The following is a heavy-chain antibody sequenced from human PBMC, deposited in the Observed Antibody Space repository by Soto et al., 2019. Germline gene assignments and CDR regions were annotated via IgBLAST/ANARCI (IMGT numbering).Heavy chain of an antibody. J-gene: IGHJ4*02. Sequence: QVQLQESGPGLVKPSQTLSLTCTVSGGSISSGGYYWNWTRQHPGKGLEWIGYIDYSGSTHYNPSLTSRVTTSVDTSKNQFLLKLSSVTAAVTAVYYGAREALTWGQGTLVTVSS. CDR3: AREALT. V-gene: IGHV4-31*03. CDR2: IDYSGST. CDR1: GGSISSGGYY.